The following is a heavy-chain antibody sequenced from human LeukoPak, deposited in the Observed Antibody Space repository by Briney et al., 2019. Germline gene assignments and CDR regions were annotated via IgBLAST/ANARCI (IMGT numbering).Heavy chain of an antibody. CDR3: ARDNSLQDMAWWFDP. J-gene: IGHJ5*02. CDR2: IIPIFGTA. V-gene: IGHV1-69*06. CDR1: GGTFSSYA. Sequence: ASVKVSCKASGGTFSSYAISWVRQAPGQGLEWMGGIIPIFGTANYAQKFQGRVTITADKSTSTDYMELSSLRSEDTAVYYCARDNSLQDMAWWFDPWGQGTLVIVSS. D-gene: IGHD5-24*01.